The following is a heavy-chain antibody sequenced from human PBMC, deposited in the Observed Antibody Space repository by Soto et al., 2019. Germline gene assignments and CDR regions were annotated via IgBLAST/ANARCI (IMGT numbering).Heavy chain of an antibody. CDR1: GGTFSSYT. D-gene: IGHD2-2*01. Sequence: QVQLVQSGAEVKKPGSSVKVSCKASGGTFSSYTISWVRQAPGQGLEWMGRIIPILGIANYAQKFQGRVTITADKSTSKAYMELSSLRSEDTAVYYCASSQGCSSTSCPFDYWGQGTLVTVSS. CDR2: IIPILGIA. CDR3: ASSQGCSSTSCPFDY. J-gene: IGHJ4*02. V-gene: IGHV1-69*02.